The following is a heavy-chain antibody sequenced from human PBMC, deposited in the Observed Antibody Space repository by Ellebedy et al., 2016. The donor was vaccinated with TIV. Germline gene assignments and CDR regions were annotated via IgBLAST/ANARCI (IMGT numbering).Heavy chain of an antibody. D-gene: IGHD5-18*01. CDR1: GFTFSSYS. J-gene: IGHJ4*02. V-gene: IGHV3-21*04. CDR3: AKAPGQLWYYFDY. CDR2: ISSSSSYI. Sequence: GGSLRLSCAASGFTFSSYSMNWVRQAPGKGLEWVSSISSSSSYIYYADSVKGRFTISRDNAKNSLYLQMNSLRAEDTAIYYCAKAPGQLWYYFDYWGQGTLVTVSS.